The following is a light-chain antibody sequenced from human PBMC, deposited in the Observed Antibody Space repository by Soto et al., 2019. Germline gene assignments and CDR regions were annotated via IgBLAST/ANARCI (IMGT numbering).Light chain of an antibody. J-gene: IGKJ2*01. CDR1: QGMSRY. V-gene: IGKV1-9*01. CDR3: QKVEDYPYT. CDR2: GAS. Sequence: IQLTQSPSSLSSSIGDRVTITCRASQGMSRYLAWYQQKPGEAPKLLIYGASTLQSGVPSRFSGRGSGTDFALTISSLQPEDFTTYFCQKVEDYPYTFAQGTNLEIK.